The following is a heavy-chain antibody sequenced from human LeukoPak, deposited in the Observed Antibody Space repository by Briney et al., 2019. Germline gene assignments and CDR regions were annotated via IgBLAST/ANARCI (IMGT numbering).Heavy chain of an antibody. CDR1: GVSISSGCHS. D-gene: IGHD2-15*01. Sequence: PSQTLSLTCTVSGVSISSGCHSWSWIRQPPGKGLEDIVYIDDSGSTYYIPSLKSRVTISVDTSKNQFSLKLSCVTAEDTAVYYCTRGVPAATLDYWGQGTLVTVSS. CDR3: TRGVPAATLDY. J-gene: IGHJ4*02. CDR2: IDDSGST. V-gene: IGHV4-30-4*08.